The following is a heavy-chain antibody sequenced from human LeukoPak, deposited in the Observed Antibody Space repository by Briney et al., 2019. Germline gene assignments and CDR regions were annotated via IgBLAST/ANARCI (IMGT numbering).Heavy chain of an antibody. CDR3: ARQPSRYCSGGSCYPI. D-gene: IGHD2-15*01. Sequence: SETLSLTCTVSGGSISSSSYYWGWIRQPPGTGLEWIGSIYYSGTTYYSPSLKSRVTKSVDTSRNQFSLKLSSVTAADTAVYYCARQPSRYCSGGSCYPIWGQGTLVTVSS. CDR2: IYYSGTT. V-gene: IGHV4-39*01. J-gene: IGHJ4*02. CDR1: GGSISSSSYY.